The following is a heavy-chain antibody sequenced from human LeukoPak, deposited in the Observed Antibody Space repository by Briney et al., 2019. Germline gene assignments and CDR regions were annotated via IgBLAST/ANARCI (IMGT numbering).Heavy chain of an antibody. CDR3: ARHYRGSYVDY. V-gene: IGHV4-4*09. J-gene: IGHJ4*02. CDR1: GGSISSYY. Sequence: SETLSLTCTVSGGSISSYYWSWIRQPPGKGLEWIGYIYTSGSTNYNPSLKSRVTISVDTSKNQFSLKLSSVTAADTAVYYCARHYRGSYVDYWGQGTLATVSS. CDR2: IYTSGST. D-gene: IGHD1-26*01.